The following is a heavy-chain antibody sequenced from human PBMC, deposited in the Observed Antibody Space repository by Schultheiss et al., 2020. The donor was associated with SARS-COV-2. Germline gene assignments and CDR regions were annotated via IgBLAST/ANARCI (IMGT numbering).Heavy chain of an antibody. CDR1: GFTFSRYW. CDR3: ARGVDTAGSRFYYYIMDV. V-gene: IGHV3-66*02. Sequence: GESLKISCAASGFTFSRYWMSWVRRAPGKGLEWVSVIYSGGSTYYADSVKGRFTISRDNSKNTLYLQMNSLRTDDTAVYYCARGVDTAGSRFYYYIMDVWGQGTTVTVSS. D-gene: IGHD5-18*01. J-gene: IGHJ6*02. CDR2: IYSGGST.